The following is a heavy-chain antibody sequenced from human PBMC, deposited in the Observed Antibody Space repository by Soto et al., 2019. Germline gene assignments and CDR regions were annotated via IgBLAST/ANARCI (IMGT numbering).Heavy chain of an antibody. CDR1: GGSISSGDYY. D-gene: IGHD2-15*01. CDR3: ARDLHRGGYYGMDV. CDR2: IYYSGGT. J-gene: IGHJ6*02. V-gene: IGHV4-30-4*01. Sequence: SETLSLTCTVSGGSISSGDYYWSWIRQPPGKGLEWIGYIYYSGGTYYNPSLKSRVTISVDTSKNQFSLKLSSVTAADTAVYYCARDLHRGGYYGMDVWGQGTTVTVSS.